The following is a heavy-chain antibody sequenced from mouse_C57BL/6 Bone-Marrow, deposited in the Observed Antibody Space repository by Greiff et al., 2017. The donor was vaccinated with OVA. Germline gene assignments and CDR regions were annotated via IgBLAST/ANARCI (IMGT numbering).Heavy chain of an antibody. D-gene: IGHD1-1*01. CDR2: IYPRSGNT. CDR3: ARESLYYYGSSY. Sequence: VQLQESGAELARPGASVKLSCKASGYTFTSYGISWVKQRTGQGLEWIGEIYPRSGNTYYNEKFKGKATLTADKSSSTAYMELRSLTSEDSAVYFCARESLYYYGSSYWGQGTTLTVSS. V-gene: IGHV1-81*01. CDR1: GYTFTSYG. J-gene: IGHJ2*01.